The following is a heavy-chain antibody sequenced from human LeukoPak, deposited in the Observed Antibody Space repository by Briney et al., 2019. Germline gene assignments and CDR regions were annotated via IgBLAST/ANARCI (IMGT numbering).Heavy chain of an antibody. D-gene: IGHD6-13*01. V-gene: IGHV1-46*01. J-gene: IGHJ5*02. CDR3: ATRSSIAAAGPLTGFDP. CDR1: GYTFTNYY. CDR2: INPSGGST. Sequence: GASVKVSCKASGYTFTNYYIHWVRRAPGQGLECMGIINPSGGSTSYAQKFQGRVTMTRDMSTSTVYMELSSLRSEDTAVYYCATRSSIAAAGPLTGFDPWGQGTLVTVSS.